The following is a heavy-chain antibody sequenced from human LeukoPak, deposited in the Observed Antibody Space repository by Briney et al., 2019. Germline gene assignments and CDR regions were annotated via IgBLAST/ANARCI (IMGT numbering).Heavy chain of an antibody. V-gene: IGHV5-51*01. CDR2: IYPGDSDT. CDR1: GYSFTSYW. J-gene: IGHJ4*02. CDR3: ARLDSGYCTSGVCFPLDY. Sequence: GESLKISCKGSGYSFTSYWIGWVRQMPGKGLDWMEIIYPGDSDTRYSPSFQGQVTISADKSISTAYLHWSSLKASDTAMSYCARLDSGYCTSGVCFPLDYWGQGTLVTVSS. D-gene: IGHD2-8*01.